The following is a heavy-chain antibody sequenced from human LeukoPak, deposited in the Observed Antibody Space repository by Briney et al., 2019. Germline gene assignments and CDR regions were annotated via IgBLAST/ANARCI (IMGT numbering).Heavy chain of an antibody. V-gene: IGHV3-7*01. D-gene: IGHD3-10*01. CDR1: GFTFSSYW. Sequence: PGGSLRLSCAASGFTFSSYWMTWVRQAPGKGLEWVAIIKEDGSKTFYVDSVKGRFTISRDNAKNSLYLQMNSLRAEDTAVYYCARDPYYYDSGSFAAFDIWGQGTMVTVSS. J-gene: IGHJ3*02. CDR3: ARDPYYYDSGSFAAFDI. CDR2: IKEDGSKT.